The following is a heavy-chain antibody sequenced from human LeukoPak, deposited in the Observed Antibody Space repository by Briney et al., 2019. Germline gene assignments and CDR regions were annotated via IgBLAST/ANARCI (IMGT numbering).Heavy chain of an antibody. CDR1: GRSISSSSYY. CDR2: IYSSGST. CDR3: ARLTSGSIY. D-gene: IGHD1-26*01. J-gene: IGHJ4*02. V-gene: IGHV4-39*01. Sequence: RASETLSLTCTVSGRSISSSSYYWGWIRQPPGKGLEWIGSIYSSGSTYYSPSLKSRVTISGDTSKNQFSLRPSSVTAADTAVYYCARLTSGSIYWGLGTLVTVSS.